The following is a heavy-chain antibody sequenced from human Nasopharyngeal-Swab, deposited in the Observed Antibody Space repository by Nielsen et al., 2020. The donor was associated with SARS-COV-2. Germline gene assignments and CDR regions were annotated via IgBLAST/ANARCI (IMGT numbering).Heavy chain of an antibody. CDR1: GGTFSSYA. Sequence: SVKVSCKASGGTFSSYAISWVRQAPGQGLEWMGRIIPIVGITNHAQKFQGRVTITADKSTNTVYVELRSLTSEDTAVYYCASREDSLTGSSFDYWGQETLITVSS. D-gene: IGHD3-9*01. J-gene: IGHJ4*02. CDR3: ASREDSLTGSSFDY. V-gene: IGHV1-69*04. CDR2: IIPIVGIT.